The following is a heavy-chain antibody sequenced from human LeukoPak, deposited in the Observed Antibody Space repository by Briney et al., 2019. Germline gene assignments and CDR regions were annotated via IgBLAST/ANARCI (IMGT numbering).Heavy chain of an antibody. D-gene: IGHD3-10*01. V-gene: IGHV4-59*12. CDR1: GGSISSYY. Sequence: SETLSLTCTVSGGSISSYYWSWIRQPPGKGLEWIGFIFYSGTTNYNPSLKSRVTISVDTSKNQFSLKLSSVTAADTAVYYCASVGYYYGSGTREDYWGQGTLVTVSS. CDR2: IFYSGTT. J-gene: IGHJ4*02. CDR3: ASVGYYYGSGTREDY.